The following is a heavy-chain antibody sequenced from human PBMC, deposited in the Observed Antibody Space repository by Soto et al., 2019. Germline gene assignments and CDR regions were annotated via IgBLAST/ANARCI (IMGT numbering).Heavy chain of an antibody. J-gene: IGHJ6*02. CDR1: GLSLRTTGVG. V-gene: IGHV2-5*02. CDR2: LYWDDDK. CDR3: XXXRXXXXXXXXXXXXXXYGLDV. Sequence: QITLKESGPTLVKHTQTLTLTCTFSGLSLRTTGVGVGWVRQPPGKALEWLALLYWDDDKRYSPSLKSRLTXTKDTSXKQAVLTMTXMXXXXXXXXXXXXXRXXXXXXXXXXXXXXYGLDVWGQGTTVTVSS.